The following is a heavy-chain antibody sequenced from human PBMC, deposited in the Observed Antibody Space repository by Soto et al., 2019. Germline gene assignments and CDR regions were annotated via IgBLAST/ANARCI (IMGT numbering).Heavy chain of an antibody. D-gene: IGHD3-22*01. J-gene: IGHJ4*02. CDR1: GGSISSYY. Sequence: SEPLYLTFTVSGGSISSYYWSWIGQPPGKGLEWIGYIYYSGSTNYNPSLKSRVTISVDTSKNQFSLKLSSVTAADTAVYYCARTYDDDSSGYYYQFDYWAQGILVTFSS. CDR3: ARTYDDDSSGYYYQFDY. CDR2: IYYSGST. V-gene: IGHV4-59*01.